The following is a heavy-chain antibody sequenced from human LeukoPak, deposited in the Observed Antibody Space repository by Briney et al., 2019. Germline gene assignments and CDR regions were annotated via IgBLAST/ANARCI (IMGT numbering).Heavy chain of an antibody. J-gene: IGHJ4*02. V-gene: IGHV3-23*01. CDR2: ISTNGGST. CDR3: AKEIRPGWFGLWDY. CDR1: GFTFSSYA. Sequence: PGGSLRLSCEASGFTFSSYAMSWVRQAPGKGLEWVSGISTNGGSTSYADSVKGRLTISRDNPRNMLYMEMNSLRAEDTAVYYCAKEIRPGWFGLWDYWGQGTLVTVSS. D-gene: IGHD3-10*01.